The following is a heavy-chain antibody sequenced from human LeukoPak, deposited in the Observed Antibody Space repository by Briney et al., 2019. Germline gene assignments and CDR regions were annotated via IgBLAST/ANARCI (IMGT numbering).Heavy chain of an antibody. D-gene: IGHD5-18*01. CDR1: GFTFSTYV. V-gene: IGHV3-23*01. Sequence: GGSLRLSCAASGFTFSTYVMTRVRQAPGKGLEWVSSIGGSGGSPYYANSVKGRFSISRDNSKNTLYLEMNSLRDADTAVYYCAKGGIGSSSGLDYWGQGTLVTVSS. CDR3: AKGGIGSSSGLDY. CDR2: IGGSGGSP. J-gene: IGHJ4*02.